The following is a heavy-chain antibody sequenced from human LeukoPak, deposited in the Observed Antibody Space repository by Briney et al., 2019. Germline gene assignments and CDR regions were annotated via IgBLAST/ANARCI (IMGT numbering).Heavy chain of an antibody. CDR1: GFTFDDYG. CDR2: INWNGGST. D-gene: IGHD2-2*01. CDR3: ARGRGSSTSSAWFDP. J-gene: IGHJ5*02. V-gene: IGHV3-20*01. Sequence: GGSLRLSCAASGFTFDDYGMSWVRQAPGKGLGWVSGINWNGGSTGYADSVKGRFTISRDNAKNSLYLQMNSLRAEDTALYHCARGRGSSTSSAWFDPWGQGTLVTVSS.